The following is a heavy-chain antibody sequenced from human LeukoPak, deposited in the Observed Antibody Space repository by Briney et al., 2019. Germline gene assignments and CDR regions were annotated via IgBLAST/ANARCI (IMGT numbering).Heavy chain of an antibody. J-gene: IGHJ5*02. V-gene: IGHV7-4-1*02. Sequence: GASVKVSCKASGYTFTSYAMNWVRQAPGQGLEWMGWINTNTGNPTYAQGFTGRFVFSLDTSVSTAYLQTSSLKAEDTAVYYCARAGYCSSTSCYRLFWGIDWFDPWGQGTLVTVSS. CDR1: GYTFTSYA. D-gene: IGHD2-2*01. CDR3: ARAGYCSSTSCYRLFWGIDWFDP. CDR2: INTNTGNP.